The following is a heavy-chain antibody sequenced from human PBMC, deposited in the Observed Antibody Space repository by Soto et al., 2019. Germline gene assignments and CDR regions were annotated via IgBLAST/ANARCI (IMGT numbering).Heavy chain of an antibody. V-gene: IGHV4-59*01. Sequence: SETLSLTCSVSGGSMSEYFWSWIRQSPGKGLEWIGYIYYLGSTDYNPSLKSRVTISVDTSKRQFSLRLTSVTAADTAVYHCARDGYDGSGSPYPAYWGPGTQVTVSS. CDR1: GGSMSEYF. D-gene: IGHD3-10*01. CDR3: ARDGYDGSGSPYPAY. J-gene: IGHJ4*02. CDR2: IYYLGST.